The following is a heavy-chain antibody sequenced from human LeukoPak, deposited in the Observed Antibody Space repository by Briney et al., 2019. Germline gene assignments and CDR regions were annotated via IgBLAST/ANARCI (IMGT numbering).Heavy chain of an antibody. CDR2: ISGDAVNT. Sequence: GGSPRLSCAASGFTFDEYAMHWVRQAPGKGLEWVSLISGDAVNTYYADSVKGRFTISRDNSKDSLYLQMNSLETEDTALYYCAKDLGPTGAGWFDPWGQGMLVTVSS. CDR1: GFTFDEYA. V-gene: IGHV3-43*02. CDR3: AKDLGPTGAGWFDP. J-gene: IGHJ5*02. D-gene: IGHD1-14*01.